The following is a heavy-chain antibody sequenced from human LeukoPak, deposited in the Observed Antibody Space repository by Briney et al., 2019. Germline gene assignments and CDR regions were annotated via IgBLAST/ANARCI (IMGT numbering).Heavy chain of an antibody. J-gene: IGHJ4*02. CDR2: VSSSSSTI. CDR3: ARERWDYSIDY. V-gene: IGHV3-48*01. CDR1: GFTFSSYS. D-gene: IGHD4-11*01. Sequence: GGSLRLSCAASGFTFSSYSMNWVRQAPGKGLEWVSYVSSSSSTIYYADSVKGRFTISRDNAKNSLYLQMNSLRAEDTAVYYCARERWDYSIDYWGQGTLVTDSS.